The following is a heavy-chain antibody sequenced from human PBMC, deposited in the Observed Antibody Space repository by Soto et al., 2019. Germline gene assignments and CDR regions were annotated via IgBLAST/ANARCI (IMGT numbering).Heavy chain of an antibody. D-gene: IGHD3-16*01. J-gene: IGHJ6*02. V-gene: IGHV3-33*01. Sequence: GGSLRLSCVASGFSVSEFDIHWVRQPPGKGLEWMAVMWFDGSTKYYADSVKGRFAISRDISKNTVYLQTNSLRAADTAVFFCASGPKRGPSGYKKNKTYYYYGMDVWGQGTTVTVSS. CDR1: GFSVSEFD. CDR3: ASGPKRGPSGYKKNKTYYYYGMDV. CDR2: MWFDGSTK.